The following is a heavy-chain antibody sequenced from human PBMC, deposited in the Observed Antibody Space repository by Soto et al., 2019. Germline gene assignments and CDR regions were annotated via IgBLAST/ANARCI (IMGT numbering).Heavy chain of an antibody. J-gene: IGHJ4*02. V-gene: IGHV3-11*06. CDR3: ARDSRLLWFGELSNFDY. CDR1: GFTFSDYY. D-gene: IGHD3-10*01. Sequence: PGGSLRLSCAASGFTFSDYYMSWIRQAPGKGLEWVSYISSSSSYTNYADSVKGRFTISRDNAKNSLYLQMNSLRAEDTAVYYCARDSRLLWFGELSNFDYWGQGTLVTVSS. CDR2: ISSSSSYT.